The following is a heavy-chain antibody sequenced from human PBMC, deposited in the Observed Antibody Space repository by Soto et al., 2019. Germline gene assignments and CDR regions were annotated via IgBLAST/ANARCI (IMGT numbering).Heavy chain of an antibody. J-gene: IGHJ4*02. CDR3: ANSGSYWEFDY. Sequence: GGSLRLSCAASGFTFSDYYMSWIRQAPGEGLEWVSYISSSSSYTNYADSVKGRFTISRDNAKNSLYLQMNSLRAEDTAVYYCANSGSYWEFDYWGQGTLVTVSS. CDR1: GFTFSDYY. D-gene: IGHD1-26*01. V-gene: IGHV3-11*03. CDR2: ISSSSSYT.